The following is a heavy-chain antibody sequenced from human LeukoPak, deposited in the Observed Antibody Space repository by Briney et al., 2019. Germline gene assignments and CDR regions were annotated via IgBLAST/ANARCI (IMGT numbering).Heavy chain of an antibody. V-gene: IGHV1-18*01. D-gene: IGHD2-2*01. J-gene: IGHJ4*02. CDR1: GYTFASYG. Sequence: GASVKVSCKASGYTFASYGINWVRQAPGKGLEWMGCISAYSGNTKYAQKLQGRVTMTTETSTSIAYMEMTSLRSDDTAVYYCARGYCSSVSCYDLNGGGWDFDYWGQGTLVTVSS. CDR3: ARGYCSSVSCYDLNGGGWDFDY. CDR2: ISAYSGNT.